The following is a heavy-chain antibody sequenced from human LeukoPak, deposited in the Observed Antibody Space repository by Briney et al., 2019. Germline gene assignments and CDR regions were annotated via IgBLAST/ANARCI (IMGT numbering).Heavy chain of an antibody. CDR3: ARIRGYYDYVWGSYRKVFDY. J-gene: IGHJ4*02. CDR2: INPNSGGT. D-gene: IGHD3-16*02. Sequence: ASVKVSCKASGYTFNGYYMHWVRQAPGQGLEWMGWINPNSGGTNYAQKFQGRVTMTRDTSISTAYMELSRLRSDDTAVYYCARIRGYYDYVWGSYRKVFDYWGQGTLVTVSS. V-gene: IGHV1-2*02. CDR1: GYTFNGYY.